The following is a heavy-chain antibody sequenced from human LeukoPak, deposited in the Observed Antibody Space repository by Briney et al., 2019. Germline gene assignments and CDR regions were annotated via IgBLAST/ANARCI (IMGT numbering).Heavy chain of an antibody. CDR1: GDSISSYY. Sequence: SETLSLTCTVSGDSISSYYWSWVRQPAGKGLEWIGRIHPSGSTNYNPSLRSRVTLSVDTSKNQFSLKLSSVTAADTAVYYCARGPPPDFDYWGRGTLVTVSS. V-gene: IGHV4-4*07. J-gene: IGHJ4*02. CDR3: ARGPPPDFDY. CDR2: IHPSGST.